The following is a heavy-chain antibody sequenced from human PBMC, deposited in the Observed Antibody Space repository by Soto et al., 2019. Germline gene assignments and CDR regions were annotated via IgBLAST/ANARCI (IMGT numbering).Heavy chain of an antibody. Sequence: SETLSLTCTVSGGSISSYYWSWIRQPPGKGLEWIGYIYYSGSTNYNPSLKSRVTISVDTSKNQFSLKLSSVTAADTAVYYCARAPVYCSSTTCYALDPWGQGTLVTVFS. CDR2: IYYSGST. CDR3: ARAPVYCSSTTCYALDP. V-gene: IGHV4-59*01. D-gene: IGHD2-2*01. CDR1: GGSISSYY. J-gene: IGHJ5*02.